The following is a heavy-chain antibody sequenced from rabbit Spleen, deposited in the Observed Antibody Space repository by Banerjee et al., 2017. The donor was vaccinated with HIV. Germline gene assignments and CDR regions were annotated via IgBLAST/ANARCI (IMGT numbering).Heavy chain of an antibody. CDR2: IYVGSSGST. CDR3: ARDTGSSFSSYGMDL. J-gene: IGHJ6*01. V-gene: IGHV1S40*01. CDR1: GFSFNSGDD. D-gene: IGHD8-1*01. Sequence: QSLEESGGGLVKPGASLTLTCKASGFSFNSGDDMCWVRQAPGKGLEWIACIYVGSSGSTYYASWAKGRFTISKTSSTTVTLQMTSLTVADTATYFCARDTGSSFSSYGMDLWGPGTLVTVS.